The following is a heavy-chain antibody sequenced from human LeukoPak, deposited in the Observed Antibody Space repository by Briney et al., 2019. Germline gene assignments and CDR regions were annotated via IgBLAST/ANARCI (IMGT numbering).Heavy chain of an antibody. CDR3: ATYYYDSGGFHFHH. D-gene: IGHD3-22*01. Sequence: PGGSLRLSCAASGFTFRSYGMHWVRPAPGKGLEYVSAISSNGGRTYYANSVKGRFTISSDNSRNTLYLQMGSLRAEDMAVYYCATYYYDSGGFHFHHWGQGTLVTVSS. CDR1: GFTFRSYG. CDR2: ISSNGGRT. J-gene: IGHJ1*01. V-gene: IGHV3-64*01.